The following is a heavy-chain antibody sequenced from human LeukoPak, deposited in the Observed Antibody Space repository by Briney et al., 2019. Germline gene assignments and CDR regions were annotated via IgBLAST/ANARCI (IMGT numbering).Heavy chain of an antibody. Sequence: SETLSPTCTVSGGSISSYYWSWIRQPAGKGLEWIGRTYTSGSTNYNPSLKSRVTMSVDTSKNQFSLKLSSVTAADPAVYYCARSHPGSGDAFDIWGQGTMVTVSS. J-gene: IGHJ3*02. V-gene: IGHV4-4*07. CDR2: TYTSGST. D-gene: IGHD3-10*01. CDR3: ARSHPGSGDAFDI. CDR1: GGSISSYY.